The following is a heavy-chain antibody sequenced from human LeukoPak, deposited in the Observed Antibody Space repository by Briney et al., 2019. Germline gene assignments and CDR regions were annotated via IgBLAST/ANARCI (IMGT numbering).Heavy chain of an antibody. Sequence: GGSLRLSCSASGFTLSSYWMSCVRQAPGKGLEWVSGISGSGGRTFYADAVKGRFTISRDNSKNTLYLHMNNLRDDDTAVYYCAKDIWGGTAMVFDYWGQGTLVTVSS. J-gene: IGHJ4*02. CDR3: AKDIWGGTAMVFDY. CDR2: ISGSGGRT. CDR1: GFTLSSYW. V-gene: IGHV3-23*01. D-gene: IGHD5-18*01.